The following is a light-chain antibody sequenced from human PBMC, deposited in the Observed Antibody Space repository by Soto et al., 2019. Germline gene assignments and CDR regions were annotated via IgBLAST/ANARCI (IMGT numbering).Light chain of an antibody. V-gene: IGLV2-14*01. CDR3: SSYVSGGPGV. CDR2: DVS. CDR1: SRDVGAYNY. J-gene: IGLJ2*01. Sequence: QSALTQPASVSGSPGQSITIFCTGTSRDVGAYNYVSWYQQHPNKAPKLLIFDVSSRPSGVSDRFSGSKSGNTASLTISGLHTEDEADYFCSSYVSGGPGVFGGGTKVTVL.